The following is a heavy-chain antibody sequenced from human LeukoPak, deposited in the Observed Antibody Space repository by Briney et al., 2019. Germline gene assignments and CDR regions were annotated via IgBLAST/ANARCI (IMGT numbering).Heavy chain of an antibody. Sequence: SETLSLTCTVSGGSISSSSYYWGWIRQPPGKGVEWIGSIYYSGSNYYNPSLKSRVTISVDTSKNQFSLKLSSVTAADTAVYYCVRDSGSYVDYWGQGTLVTVSS. CDR1: GGSISSSSYY. CDR3: VRDSGSYVDY. J-gene: IGHJ4*02. CDR2: IYYSGSN. D-gene: IGHD3-10*01. V-gene: IGHV4-39*01.